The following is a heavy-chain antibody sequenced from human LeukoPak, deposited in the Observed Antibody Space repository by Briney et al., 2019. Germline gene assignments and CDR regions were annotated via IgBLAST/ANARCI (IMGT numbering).Heavy chain of an antibody. CDR3: ARCYSTTWTYGDH. D-gene: IGHD6-13*01. CDR1: GFTFSGYS. V-gene: IGHV3-21*01. CDR2: ISGSSNYI. J-gene: IGHJ4*02. Sequence: GGSLRLSRAASGFTFSGYSMNWVRQAPGKGLEWVSSISGSSNYIYYADSVKGRFTISRDNAKNSLYLHMNSLRAEDTAVYYCARCYSTTWTYGDHWGQGTLVTVSS.